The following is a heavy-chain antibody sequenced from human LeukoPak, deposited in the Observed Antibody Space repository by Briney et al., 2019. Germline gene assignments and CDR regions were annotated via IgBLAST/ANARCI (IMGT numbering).Heavy chain of an antibody. CDR3: VRDHAYAFDY. D-gene: IGHD2-8*01. CDR2: VTVSGSLI. J-gene: IGHJ4*02. V-gene: IGHV3-48*02. Sequence: QPGGSLRLSCAASGFTFSAYNMNWVRQAPGRGLEWVSYVTVSGSLIYHAGSVKGRFTVSRDNAKSSLYLQMNSLRDEDTAVYYCVRDHAYAFDYWGQGVLVTVS. CDR1: GFTFSAYN.